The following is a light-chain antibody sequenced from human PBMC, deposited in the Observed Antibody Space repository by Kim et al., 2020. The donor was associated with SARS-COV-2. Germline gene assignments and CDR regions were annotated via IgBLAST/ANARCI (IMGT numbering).Light chain of an antibody. CDR1: YSNLGSNT. V-gene: IGLV1-44*01. Sequence: GQRVTISCSGSYSNLGSNTVHWYQQLPGTAPKLLIYSNDLRPSGVPERFSGSKSGTSGSLAISGLQSEDETDYYCAAWDDSLDGWVFGGGTQLTVL. J-gene: IGLJ3*02. CDR3: AAWDDSLDGWV. CDR2: SND.